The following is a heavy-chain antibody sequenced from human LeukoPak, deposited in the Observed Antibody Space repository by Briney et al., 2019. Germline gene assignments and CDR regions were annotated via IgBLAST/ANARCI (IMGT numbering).Heavy chain of an antibody. Sequence: GGSLRLSCAASGFTFDDYAMHWVRQAPGEGLEWVSGISWNSGSIGYADSVKGRFTISRDNAKNSLYLQMNSLRAEDTALYYCAKEVYGDDAFDIWGQGTMVTVSS. V-gene: IGHV3-9*01. CDR3: AKEVYGDDAFDI. CDR1: GFTFDDYA. J-gene: IGHJ3*02. D-gene: IGHD4-17*01. CDR2: ISWNSGSI.